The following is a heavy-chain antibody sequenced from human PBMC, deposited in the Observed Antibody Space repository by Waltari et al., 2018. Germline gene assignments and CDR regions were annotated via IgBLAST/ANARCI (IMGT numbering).Heavy chain of an antibody. J-gene: IGHJ6*02. CDR2: INGDGSST. CDR1: GFLFSSYW. CDR3: AREENYDYAMDV. Sequence: EVQLVESGGGSVQPGGSLRLSCAASGFLFSSYWMHWVRQGPGEGLVCVSRINGDGSSTTYADSVQCRFTTTRDNAKNTLYLEMNSLRTEDTGVYYCAREENYDYAMDVWGQGTTVTVSS. V-gene: IGHV3-74*01.